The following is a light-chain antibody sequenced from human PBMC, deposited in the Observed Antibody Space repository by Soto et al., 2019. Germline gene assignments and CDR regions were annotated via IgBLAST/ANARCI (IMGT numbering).Light chain of an antibody. Sequence: IQMTQSPSRMSESGGEGVTITCRAREDFXMWFGWYQQKPGQAPRLLXQGAARGERGVPSRFSGSGSDTEFTLTISSLQPEDFATYYCQQYKRYFKSFGQGTKVDIK. CDR1: EDFXMW. CDR3: QQYKRYFKS. V-gene: IGKV1-5*03. CDR2: GAA. J-gene: IGKJ1*01.